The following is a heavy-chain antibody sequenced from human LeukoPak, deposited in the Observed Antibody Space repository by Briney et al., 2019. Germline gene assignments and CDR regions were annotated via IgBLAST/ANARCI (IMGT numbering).Heavy chain of an antibody. CDR3: ARIRISMIRGVIYNYYNGMDV. CDR1: GFTFSSYS. CDR2: MSDRSKYI. J-gene: IGHJ6*04. D-gene: IGHD3-10*01. Sequence: PGESLRLSCAASGFTFSSYSMIWVRQAPGKGLEGVSSMSDRSKYIKYGESVRGRFTMSRDNATNSVSLQMNSLSAEDTAMYFCARIRISMIRGVIYNYYNGMDVWGKGTTVTVSS. V-gene: IGHV3-21*06.